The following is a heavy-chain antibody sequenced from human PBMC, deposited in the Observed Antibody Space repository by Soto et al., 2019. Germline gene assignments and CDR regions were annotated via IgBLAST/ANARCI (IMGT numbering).Heavy chain of an antibody. CDR3: AKSLNINWKNWFDP. D-gene: IGHD1-1*01. CDR1: GFTFSSYS. J-gene: IGHJ5*02. Sequence: EGSLILSCAASGFTFSSYSMSWVRQAPGKGLEWVSVISDTGGRIYYADSVKGRFTISRDNSKNTLYLEMNSLRVEDTAVYYCAKSLNINWKNWFDPWGQGTLVTVSS. CDR2: ISDTGGRI. V-gene: IGHV3-23*01.